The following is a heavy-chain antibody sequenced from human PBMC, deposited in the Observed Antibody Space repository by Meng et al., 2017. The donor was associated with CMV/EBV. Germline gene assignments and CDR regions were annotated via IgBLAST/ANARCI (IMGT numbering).Heavy chain of an antibody. CDR3: ARMEVGGGSCYSDY. Sequence: QVRRVQAGAEVKRPWAVVKVYCKASGYTFTSDGSSWVRQAPGQGLEWMGWISAYNGNTNHAQKLQGRVTMTTDTSTSTAYMELRSLRSDDTAVYYCARMEVGGGSCYSDYWGQGTLVTVSS. CDR2: ISAYNGNT. V-gene: IGHV1-18*01. CDR1: GYTFTSDG. J-gene: IGHJ4*02. D-gene: IGHD2-15*01.